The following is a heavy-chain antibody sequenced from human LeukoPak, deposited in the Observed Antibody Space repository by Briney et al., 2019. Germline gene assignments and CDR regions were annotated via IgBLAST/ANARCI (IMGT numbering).Heavy chain of an antibody. CDR1: GGTFISYA. J-gene: IGHJ4*02. V-gene: IGHV1-69*13. CDR3: ARSGIYYYDSSGYSQLDY. D-gene: IGHD3-22*01. Sequence: SVKVSCKASGGTFISYAISWVRQAPGQGLEWMGGIIPIFGTANYAQKFQGRVTITADESTSTAYMELSSLRSEDTAVYYCARSGIYYYDSSGYSQLDYWGQGTLVTVSS. CDR2: IIPIFGTA.